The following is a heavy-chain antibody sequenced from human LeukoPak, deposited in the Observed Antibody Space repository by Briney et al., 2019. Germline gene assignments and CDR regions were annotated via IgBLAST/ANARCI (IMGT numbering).Heavy chain of an antibody. D-gene: IGHD6-19*01. J-gene: IGHJ4*02. Sequence: GESLRLSCAASGITFSSYSMNWVRQAPGKGLEWVSSISSSSSYIYYADSVKGRFTISRDNAKNSLYLQMNSLRAEDTAVYYCARDGYSSGWYEDPFDYWGQGTLVTVSS. CDR3: ARDGYSSGWYEDPFDY. V-gene: IGHV3-21*01. CDR1: GITFSSYS. CDR2: ISSSSSYI.